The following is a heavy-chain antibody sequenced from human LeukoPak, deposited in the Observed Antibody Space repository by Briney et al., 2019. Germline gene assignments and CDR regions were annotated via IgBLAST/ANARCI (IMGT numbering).Heavy chain of an antibody. J-gene: IGHJ4*02. CDR3: ARAKPRYYYDSSGYYRD. Sequence: KPSETLSLTCAVYGGSFSGYYWSWIRQPPGKGLEWIGEINHSGSTNYNPSLKSRVTISVDTSKDQFSLKLSSVTAADTAVYYCARAKPRYYYDSSGYYRDWGQGTLVTVSS. D-gene: IGHD3-22*01. V-gene: IGHV4-34*01. CDR1: GGSFSGYY. CDR2: INHSGST.